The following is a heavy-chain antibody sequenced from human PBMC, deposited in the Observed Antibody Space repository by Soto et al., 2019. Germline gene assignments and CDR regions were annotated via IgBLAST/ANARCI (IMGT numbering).Heavy chain of an antibody. Sequence: ASVKVSCKASGGTFSSYAISWVRQAPGQGLEWMGGIIPIFGTANYAQKFQGRVTITADKSTSTAYMEPSSLRSEDTAVYYCAREGYCTNGVCYPYWGQGTLVTVSS. CDR2: IIPIFGTA. J-gene: IGHJ4*02. CDR1: GGTFSSYA. D-gene: IGHD2-8*01. CDR3: AREGYCTNGVCYPY. V-gene: IGHV1-69*06.